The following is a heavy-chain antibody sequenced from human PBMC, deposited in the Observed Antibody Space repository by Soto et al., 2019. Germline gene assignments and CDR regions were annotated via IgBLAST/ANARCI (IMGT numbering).Heavy chain of an antibody. D-gene: IGHD3-22*01. CDR2: IYHSGST. J-gene: IGHJ3*02. CDR1: GGSISSGGYS. V-gene: IGHV4-30-2*01. Sequence: SETLSLTCAVSGGSISSGGYSWSWIRQPPGKGLEWIGYIYHSGSTYYNPSLKSRVTISVDRSKNQFSLKLSSVTAADTAVYYCARLATGSSGYYPAFDIGGQGTMVTVSS. CDR3: ARLATGSSGYYPAFDI.